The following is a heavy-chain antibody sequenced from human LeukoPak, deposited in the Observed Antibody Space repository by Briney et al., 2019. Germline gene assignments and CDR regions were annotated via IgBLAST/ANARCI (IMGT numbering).Heavy chain of an antibody. Sequence: GGSLRLSCAASGFTFSSYAMSWVRQAPGKGLEWVSAISGSSSSTYYADSAKGRFTISRDNSKNTLYLQMNSLRAEDTAVYYCAKGGTQTKTFDYWGQGTLVTVSS. CDR2: ISGSSSST. CDR1: GFTFSSYA. D-gene: IGHD1-26*01. J-gene: IGHJ4*02. V-gene: IGHV3-23*01. CDR3: AKGGTQTKTFDY.